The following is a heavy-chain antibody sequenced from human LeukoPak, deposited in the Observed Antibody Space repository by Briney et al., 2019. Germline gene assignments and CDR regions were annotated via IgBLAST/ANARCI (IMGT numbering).Heavy chain of an antibody. CDR1: GYTFTDYY. CDR3: AGTPAGVPYYLDY. V-gene: IGHV1-2*02. J-gene: IGHJ4*02. Sequence: ASVKVSCKASGYTFTDYYMHWVRQAPGQRLEWMGWINPNSGGTNYAQTFQGRVTLTRDTSISTAYMELSRLRSDDTAVYYCAGTPAGVPYYLDYWGQGTLVTVSS. CDR2: INPNSGGT. D-gene: IGHD1-14*01.